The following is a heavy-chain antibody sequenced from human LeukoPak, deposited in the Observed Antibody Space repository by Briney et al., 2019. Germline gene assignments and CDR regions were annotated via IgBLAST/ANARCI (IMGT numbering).Heavy chain of an antibody. CDR3: ARDLRELPRADAFDI. CDR1: GYTSTSYY. V-gene: IGHV1-46*03. J-gene: IGHJ3*02. D-gene: IGHD1-26*01. Sequence: ASVKVSCKASGYTSTSYYMHWVRQAPGQGLEWMGIINPSGGSTSYAQKFQGRVTMTRDTSTSTVYMELSSLRSEDTAVYYCARDLRELPRADAFDIWGQGTMVTVSS. CDR2: INPSGGST.